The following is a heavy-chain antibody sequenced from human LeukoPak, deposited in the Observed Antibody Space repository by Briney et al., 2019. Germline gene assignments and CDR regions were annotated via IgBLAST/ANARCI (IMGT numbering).Heavy chain of an antibody. CDR1: GGSISSYY. CDR3: ARGDPLDY. Sequence: SETLSLTCTVSGGSISSYYWSWIRQPPGKGLEWIGYIYYSGSTNYNPSLKSRVTISVDTSKNQFSLKLSSVTAADTAVYYCARGDPLDYWGQGTLVTVSS. J-gene: IGHJ4*02. CDR2: IYYSGST. V-gene: IGHV4-59*01.